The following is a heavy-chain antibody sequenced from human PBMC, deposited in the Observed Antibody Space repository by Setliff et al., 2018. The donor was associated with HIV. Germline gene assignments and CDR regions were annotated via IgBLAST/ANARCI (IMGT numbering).Heavy chain of an antibody. J-gene: IGHJ6*03. CDR3: ARVVGYYDSSGYPNYYYYYMDV. V-gene: IGHV4-4*07. Sequence: SETLSLTCTVSGGSISHYYWSWIRQPAGKGLEWIGHIYTSGSTNYNPSLKSRVTMSVDTSKNQFSLKLSSVTAADTAVYYCARVVGYYDSSGYPNYYYYYMDVWGKGTTVTVS. CDR1: GGSISHYY. CDR2: IYTSGST. D-gene: IGHD3-22*01.